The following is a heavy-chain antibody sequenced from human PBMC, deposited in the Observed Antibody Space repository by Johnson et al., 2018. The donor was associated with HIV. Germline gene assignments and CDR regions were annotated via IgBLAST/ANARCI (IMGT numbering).Heavy chain of an antibody. J-gene: IGHJ3*02. Sequence: VQLVESGGGVVQPGGSLRLSCTASGFTFDDYGMNWVRQVPGQGLEWVSGINWNGGSTSYADSVKGRFTISRDNSKNTLYLQLNSLRAEDTAVYFCARGYGDYTRAYDAFDIWGQGTMVTVSS. CDR1: GFTFDDYG. CDR3: ARGYGDYTRAYDAFDI. CDR2: INWNGGST. D-gene: IGHD4-17*01. V-gene: IGHV3-20*04.